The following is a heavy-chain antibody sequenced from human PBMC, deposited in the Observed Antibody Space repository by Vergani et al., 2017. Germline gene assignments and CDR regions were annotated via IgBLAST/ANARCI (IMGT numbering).Heavy chain of an antibody. Sequence: QVQLQQWGAGLLKPSETLSLTCAVYGGSFSGYYWSWIRQPPGKGLEWIGEINHSGSTNYNPSLKSRVTISVDTSKNQFSLKLSSVTAADTAVYYCARRRGGADWTSCYGVPPFDYWGQGTLVTVSS. V-gene: IGHV4-34*01. CDR2: INHSGST. CDR3: ARRRGGADWTSCYGVPPFDY. D-gene: IGHD2-2*01. J-gene: IGHJ4*02. CDR1: GGSFSGYY.